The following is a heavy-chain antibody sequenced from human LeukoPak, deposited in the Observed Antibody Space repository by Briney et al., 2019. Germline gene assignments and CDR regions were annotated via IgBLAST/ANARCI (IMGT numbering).Heavy chain of an antibody. CDR1: GFTFSGYA. Sequence: PGGSLRLSCAASGFTFSGYAMSWVRQAPGKGLEWVSAISGSGGSTYYADSVKGRFTISRDNSKNTLYLQMNSLRAEDTAVYHCAKDQDIVVVTATGWLDYWSQGTLVTVSS. CDR3: AKDQDIVVVTATGWLDY. J-gene: IGHJ4*02. D-gene: IGHD2-21*02. V-gene: IGHV3-23*01. CDR2: ISGSGGST.